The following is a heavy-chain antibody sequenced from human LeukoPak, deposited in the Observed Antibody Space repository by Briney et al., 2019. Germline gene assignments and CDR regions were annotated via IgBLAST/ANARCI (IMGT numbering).Heavy chain of an antibody. CDR1: GFTFSSYG. CDR3: ARAGDGYNSLDAFDI. V-gene: IGHV3-30*03. CDR2: ISYDGSNK. Sequence: PGGSLRLSCAASGFTFSSYGMHWVRQAPGKGLEWVTVISYDGSNKYYADSVKGRFTISRDNSKNTLYLQMNSLRAEDTAVYYCARAGDGYNSLDAFDIWGQGTMVTVSS. D-gene: IGHD5-24*01. J-gene: IGHJ3*02.